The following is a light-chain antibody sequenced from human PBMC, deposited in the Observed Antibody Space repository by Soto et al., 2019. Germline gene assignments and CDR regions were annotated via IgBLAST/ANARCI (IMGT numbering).Light chain of an antibody. CDR1: QAIRTS. CDR2: AAS. J-gene: IGKJ1*01. V-gene: IGKV1-12*01. CDR3: QQADSFPRT. Sequence: QVSQSPASLSAFQSHRVTLSCRASQAIRTSLAWYQQKKGKAPNLLIYAASTLQSGVPARFRGSGSGTDFTLSISRLQPEDFETYYCQQADSFPRTFGQGTKVDIK.